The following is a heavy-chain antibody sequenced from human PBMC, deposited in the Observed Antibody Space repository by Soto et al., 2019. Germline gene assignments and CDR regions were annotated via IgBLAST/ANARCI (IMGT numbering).Heavy chain of an antibody. CDR2: VDPRDGST. CDR3: ARVRISGREFDY. V-gene: IGHV1-46*01. CDR1: GYIFTTYS. D-gene: IGHD3-3*02. Sequence: QVQLVQSGAEMKRPGASVILSCKASGYIFTTYSIHWVRQTAGQGLEWMAKVDPRDGSTGYAQKCGGRVSMAWDTSTGTVSMEVSSLTSDDTATYYCARVRISGREFDYWGQGTQVTVSS. J-gene: IGHJ4*02.